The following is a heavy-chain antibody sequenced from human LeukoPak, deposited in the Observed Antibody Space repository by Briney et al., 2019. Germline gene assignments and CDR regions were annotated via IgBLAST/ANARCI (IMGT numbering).Heavy chain of an antibody. V-gene: IGHV4-34*01. Sequence: PSETLSLTCAVYGGSFSGYYWSWIRQPPGKGLEWIGEINHSGSTNYNPSLKSRVTISVDTSKNRFSLKLSSVTAADTAVYYCARGHMNGDYVVHFDYWGQGTLVTVSS. CDR2: INHSGST. J-gene: IGHJ4*02. CDR1: GGSFSGYY. D-gene: IGHD4-17*01. CDR3: ARGHMNGDYVVHFDY.